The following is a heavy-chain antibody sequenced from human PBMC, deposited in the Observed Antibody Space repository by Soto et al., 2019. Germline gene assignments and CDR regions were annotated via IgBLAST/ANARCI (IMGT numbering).Heavy chain of an antibody. CDR2: IYWDDDT. D-gene: IGHD3-10*01. CDR1: GFSLSTYGVG. CDR3: AHRPGFSMAFDY. J-gene: IGHJ4*02. Sequence: QITLKESGPTLVKPTQTLTLTCNFSGFSLSTYGVGVGWIHQPPGKALGWLALIYWDDDTRFSPSLNSRLAITKDTSKSQVVLTMTHMDPVDTATYYCAHRPGFSMAFDYWGPGSLVTVSS. V-gene: IGHV2-5*02.